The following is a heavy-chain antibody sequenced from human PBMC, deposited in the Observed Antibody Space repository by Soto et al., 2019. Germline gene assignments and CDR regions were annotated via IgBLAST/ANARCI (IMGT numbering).Heavy chain of an antibody. CDR1: GYTFTSYG. V-gene: IGHV1-18*01. Sequence: QVQLVQSGAEVKKPGASVKVSCKASGYTFTSYGLSWVRHAPGQGLEWMGWSSAYNGNTNYAQKLQGRVTMTTDTSTSTAYMELMSLRYDDTAVYYCATMAHYYHYLDVWGQGTPVTVSS. CDR2: SSAYNGNT. J-gene: IGHJ6*03. D-gene: IGHD3-10*01. CDR3: ATMAHYYHYLDV.